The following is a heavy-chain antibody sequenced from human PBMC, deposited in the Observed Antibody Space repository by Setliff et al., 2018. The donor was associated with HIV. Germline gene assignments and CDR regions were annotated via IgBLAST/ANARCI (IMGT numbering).Heavy chain of an antibody. Sequence: GSLRLSCAASGFKFDDYGMSWVRQGPGKGLEWVAGISWSGSGIGYGDSVKGRFTISRDDDRNFLFLQMNSLRAEDTAVYYCARAPLSGGSFGWFDPWGQGTLVTVSS. V-gene: IGHV3-20*04. CDR1: GFKFDDYG. J-gene: IGHJ5*02. CDR3: ARAPLSGGSFGWFDP. D-gene: IGHD2-15*01. CDR2: ISWSGSGI.